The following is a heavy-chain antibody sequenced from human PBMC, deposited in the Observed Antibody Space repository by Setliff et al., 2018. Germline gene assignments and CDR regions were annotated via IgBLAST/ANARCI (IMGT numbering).Heavy chain of an antibody. CDR2: IYTSGGT. V-gene: IGHV4-61*02. CDR1: GDSISSRTYY. J-gene: IGHJ4*02. CDR3: ARTGTYRYFDY. D-gene: IGHD1-1*01. Sequence: TLSLTCTVSGDSISSRTYYWSWIRQPAGKGLEWIGRIYTSGGTNYNPSLKGRVTISVDTAQNQFSLRLTSVTAADTAVYYCARTGTYRYFDYWGQGALVTVSS.